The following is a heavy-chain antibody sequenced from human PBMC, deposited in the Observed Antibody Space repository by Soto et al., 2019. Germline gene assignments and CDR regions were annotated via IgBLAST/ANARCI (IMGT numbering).Heavy chain of an antibody. V-gene: IGHV3-33*01. CDR2: IWYDGSNK. Sequence: QVQLVESGGGVVQPGRSLRLSCAASGFTFSNYGMHWVRQAPGKGLECVAVIWYDGSNKCYADSVEGRFTISRDNSKNTLYLQMNGLRAEDTAVYFCARDRGIVGAPTYDYWGQGALVTVSS. J-gene: IGHJ4*02. CDR1: GFTFSNYG. CDR3: ARDRGIVGAPTYDY. D-gene: IGHD1-26*01.